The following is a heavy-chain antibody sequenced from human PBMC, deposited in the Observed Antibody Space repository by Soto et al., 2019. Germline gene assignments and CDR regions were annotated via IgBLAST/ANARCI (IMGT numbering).Heavy chain of an antibody. CDR1: GFTFSDYY. Sequence: GGSLRLSCAASGFTFSDYYMSWIRQAPGKGLEWVSYISSSSSYTNYGDSVKGRFTISRDNSKNTLYLQMNSLRVEDTAVYYCALGGITVIGNWLDPWGQGTLVTVS. D-gene: IGHD3-16*01. V-gene: IGHV3-11*06. J-gene: IGHJ5*02. CDR3: ALGGITVIGNWLDP. CDR2: ISSSSSYT.